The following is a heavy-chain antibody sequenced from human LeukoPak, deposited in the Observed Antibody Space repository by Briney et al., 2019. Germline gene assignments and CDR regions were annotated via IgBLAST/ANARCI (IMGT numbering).Heavy chain of an antibody. CDR3: AGMRITTPTVRTLDY. Sequence: KPSETLSLTCTVSGGSMRTYYWTWIRQPPGKGLEWIGFIYYTGSTNYNPSLKSRVTISVDTSKNQFSLKLSSVTAADTAVYYCAGMRITTPTVRTLDYWGQGTLVTVSS. CDR1: GGSMRTYY. V-gene: IGHV4-59*01. D-gene: IGHD1-14*01. CDR2: IYYTGST. J-gene: IGHJ4*02.